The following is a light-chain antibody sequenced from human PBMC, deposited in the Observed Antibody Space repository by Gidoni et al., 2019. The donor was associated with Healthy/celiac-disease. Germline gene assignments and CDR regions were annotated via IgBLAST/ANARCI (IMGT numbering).Light chain of an antibody. Sequence: ESVLTQSPATLSLSPGERATLSCRASQSVGSYLAWYQPKPGQAPRLLIYDASNRATGIPARFSGSGSGTDFTLTISSLEPEDFAVYYCQQRSNWPSVTIGGGTKVEIK. CDR3: QQRSNWPSVT. CDR2: DAS. J-gene: IGKJ4*01. V-gene: IGKV3-11*01. CDR1: QSVGSY.